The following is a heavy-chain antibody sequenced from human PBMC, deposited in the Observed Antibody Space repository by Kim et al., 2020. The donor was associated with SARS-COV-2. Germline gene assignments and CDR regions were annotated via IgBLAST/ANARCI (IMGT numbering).Heavy chain of an antibody. CDR2: ITHSGST. CDR1: GGSFSGYY. CDR3: ARGNRPSSGYHSLDY. V-gene: IGHV4-34*01. J-gene: IGHJ4*02. D-gene: IGHD3-22*01. Sequence: SETLSLTCAVYGGSFSGYYWTWIRQPPGKGLEWIGEITHSGSTNYNPSFKSRVTIIVEKSNNKFYLKLSSVTAADTAVYYCARGNRPSSGYHSLDYLGQG.